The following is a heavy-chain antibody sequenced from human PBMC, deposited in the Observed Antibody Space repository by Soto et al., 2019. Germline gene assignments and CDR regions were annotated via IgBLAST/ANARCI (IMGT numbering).Heavy chain of an antibody. Sequence: ASVKVSCKASGYTFTSYDIYWVRQATGQGLEWMGWMNPNTGNSGYAQKFQGRVTMTSDTSISTAHMELSSLRSEDTAVYYCARRAETNSWNGFGADKYYFDFWGQGTLVTVSS. CDR3: ARRAETNSWNGFGADKYYFDF. J-gene: IGHJ4*02. V-gene: IGHV1-8*01. CDR2: MNPNTGNS. CDR1: GYTFTSYD. D-gene: IGHD1-20*01.